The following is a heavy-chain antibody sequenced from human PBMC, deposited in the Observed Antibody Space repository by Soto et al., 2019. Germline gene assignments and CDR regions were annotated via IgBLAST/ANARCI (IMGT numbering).Heavy chain of an antibody. D-gene: IGHD2-2*01. CDR2: INPNSGGT. Sequence: ASVKVSCKASGYTFTGYYMHWVRQAPGQGLEWMGWINPNSGGTNYAQKFQGRVTMTRDTSISTAYMELSRLRSDDTAVYYCARGRGYCSSTSCFRGSWFDPWGQGTLVTVSS. CDR3: ARGRGYCSSTSCFRGSWFDP. V-gene: IGHV1-2*02. J-gene: IGHJ5*02. CDR1: GYTFTGYY.